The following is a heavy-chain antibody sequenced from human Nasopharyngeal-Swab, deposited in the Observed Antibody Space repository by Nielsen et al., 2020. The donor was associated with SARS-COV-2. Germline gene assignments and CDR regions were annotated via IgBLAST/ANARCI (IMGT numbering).Heavy chain of an antibody. CDR2: ISSTGDYI. J-gene: IGHJ4*02. CDR3: ARDTPAMFAY. Sequence: GESLKISCAASGFTFTNYWMSWFRQAPGKGLEWVSAISSTGDYIYYAASVKGRFTISRDNAKNSVYLQMNSVRAEDTAVYYCARDTPAMFAYWGQGTLVTVSS. CDR1: GFTFTNYW. V-gene: IGHV3-21*01.